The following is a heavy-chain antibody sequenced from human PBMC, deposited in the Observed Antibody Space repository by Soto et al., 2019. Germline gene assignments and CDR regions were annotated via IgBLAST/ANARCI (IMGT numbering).Heavy chain of an antibody. CDR3: ARGSSGWKKYYFDY. Sequence: QVQLVQSGTEVKKPGSSVKVSCKASGGTFNSYAISWVRQAPGQGLEWMGTLIPMFGTANYAQRFQGRVTITADESSSTAYMELSSLRSEDTALYFCARGSSGWKKYYFDYWGQGTLVTVSS. V-gene: IGHV1-69*18. CDR1: GGTFNSYA. CDR2: LIPMFGTA. J-gene: IGHJ4*02. D-gene: IGHD6-19*01.